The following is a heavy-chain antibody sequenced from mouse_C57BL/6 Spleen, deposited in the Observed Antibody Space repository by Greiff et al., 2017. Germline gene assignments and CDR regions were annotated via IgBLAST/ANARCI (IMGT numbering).Heavy chain of an antibody. CDR2: INPGSGGT. D-gene: IGHD2-4*01. CDR3: ARGGSYDYLYAMDY. Sequence: VQLQQSGAELVRPGTSVKVSCKASGYAFTNYLIEWVQQRPGQGLAWIGVINPGSGGTNYNEKFKGKATLTADKSSSTAYMQLSSLTSEDSAVYFCARGGSYDYLYAMDYWGQGTSVTVSS. CDR1: GYAFTNYL. V-gene: IGHV1-54*01. J-gene: IGHJ4*01.